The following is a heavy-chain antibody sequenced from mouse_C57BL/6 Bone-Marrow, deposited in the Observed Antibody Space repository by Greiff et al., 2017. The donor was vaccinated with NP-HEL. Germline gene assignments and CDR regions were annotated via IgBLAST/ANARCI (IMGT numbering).Heavy chain of an antibody. J-gene: IGHJ2*01. V-gene: IGHV1-81*01. Sequence: QVQLQQSGAELARPGASVKLSCKASGYPFTSYGISWVKQRTGQGLEWIGEIYPRRGNTYYNEKFKGKATLPADKSSSTAYMELRSLTSEHSAVYFCAREGYYSNLFDYWGQGTTLTVSS. D-gene: IGHD2-5*01. CDR3: AREGYYSNLFDY. CDR2: IYPRRGNT. CDR1: GYPFTSYG.